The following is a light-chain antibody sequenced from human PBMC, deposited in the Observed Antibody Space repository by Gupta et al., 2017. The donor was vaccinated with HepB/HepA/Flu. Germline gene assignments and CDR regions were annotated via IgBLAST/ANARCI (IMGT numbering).Light chain of an antibody. CDR1: QGIYSN. V-gene: IGKV1-16*02. CDR3: QQYERYRLT. J-gene: IGKJ4*01. Sequence: DIQMTQSPSSLSASVGDRVSITCRASQGIYSNLAWFQQKAGKPPKSLIYAASSLQSGVPSKFNGNGSGTDFTLTISSLQPEDFATYYCQQYERYRLTFGGGTKLEIK. CDR2: AAS.